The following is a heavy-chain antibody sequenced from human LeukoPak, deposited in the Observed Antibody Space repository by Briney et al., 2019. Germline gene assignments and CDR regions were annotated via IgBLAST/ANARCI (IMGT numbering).Heavy chain of an antibody. V-gene: IGHV4-59*01. CDR1: GGSIGTYY. Sequence: PSETLSLTCTVSGGSIGTYYWSWIRQPPGKGLEWIGHIYHFEKTDYNPSLESRVTISVDAAKNHFSLKLRSVTPLDTAVYYCAKLGSPRAYWGQGILVTVSS. J-gene: IGHJ4*02. D-gene: IGHD7-27*01. CDR2: IYHFEKT. CDR3: AKLGSPRAY.